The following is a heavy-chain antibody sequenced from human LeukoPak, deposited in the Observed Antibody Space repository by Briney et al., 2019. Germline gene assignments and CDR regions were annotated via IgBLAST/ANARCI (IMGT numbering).Heavy chain of an antibody. Sequence: SETLSLTCIVSGVSVSDTDYYWGWVRQPPGKTLEWIGSMHFSGSPFYSPSLESRFSMSVDTSKNQFSLKLSSVTAADTAVYYCARVTVVVPAAIDYWGQGTLVTVSS. CDR1: GVSVSDTDYY. CDR2: MHFSGSP. V-gene: IGHV4-39*07. D-gene: IGHD2-2*01. CDR3: ARVTVVVPAAIDY. J-gene: IGHJ4*02.